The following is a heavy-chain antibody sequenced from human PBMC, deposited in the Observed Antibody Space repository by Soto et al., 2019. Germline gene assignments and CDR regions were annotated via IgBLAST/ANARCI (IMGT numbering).Heavy chain of an antibody. J-gene: IGHJ5*01. Sequence: QVHLQESGPGLVAPSGTLSLTCTLSGGSVRAPDWWNWVRQSPDKGLEGIAEVHISGHSNYNPSLRSRVSVSIDSSKNQFYLSLNSVTAADTAIYYCARVRQGCSANNCYFDPWGQGTQVTISS. CDR3: ARVRQGCSANNCYFDP. D-gene: IGHD1-1*01. CDR1: GGSVRAPDW. V-gene: IGHV4-4*02. CDR2: VHISGHS.